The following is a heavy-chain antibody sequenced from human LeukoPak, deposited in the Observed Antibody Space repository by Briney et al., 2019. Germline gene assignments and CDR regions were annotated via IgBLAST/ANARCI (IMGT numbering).Heavy chain of an antibody. Sequence: SETLSLTCTVSGGFLTFYYWHWMRQPPGKGLEWIGHTFYSGNVKYNPSLESRVTISVDRSKYQISLNLNSVTAADTAVYYFAKEPNRWGQGTLVTVSS. CDR1: GGFLTFYY. CDR3: AKEPNR. J-gene: IGHJ5*02. CDR2: TFYSGNV. V-gene: IGHV4-59*01.